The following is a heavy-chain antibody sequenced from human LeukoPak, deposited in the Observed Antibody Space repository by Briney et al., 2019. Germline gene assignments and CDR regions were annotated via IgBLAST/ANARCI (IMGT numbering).Heavy chain of an antibody. CDR1: GGSFSGYY. CDR2: INHSGST. CDR3: ARAARDYGDYVRPRPSRFDY. V-gene: IGHV4-34*01. J-gene: IGHJ4*02. Sequence: SETLSLTCAVYGGSFSGYYWSCIRQPPGKGLEWIGEINHSGSTNYNPSLKSRVTTSVDTSKNQFSMKLSSVTAADTAVYYCARAARDYGDYVRPRPSRFDYWGQGTLVTVSS. D-gene: IGHD4-17*01.